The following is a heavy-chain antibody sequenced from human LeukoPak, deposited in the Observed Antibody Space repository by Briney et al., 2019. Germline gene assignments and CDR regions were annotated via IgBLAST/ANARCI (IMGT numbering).Heavy chain of an antibody. CDR2: IWCDGSNK. CDR1: VFSFSSYC. V-gene: IGHV3-33*01. J-gene: IGHJ6*02. Sequence: GGSVTLSCAASVFSFSSYCMHWVRHAPCKGLEWVVDIWCDGSNKYYADSVKGRFTISRDNSKNTLYLQMNSLRAEDTAVYYCARDHTSSGWYYYYYYGMDVWGQGTTVTVSS. D-gene: IGHD6-19*01. CDR3: ARDHTSSGWYYYYYYGMDV.